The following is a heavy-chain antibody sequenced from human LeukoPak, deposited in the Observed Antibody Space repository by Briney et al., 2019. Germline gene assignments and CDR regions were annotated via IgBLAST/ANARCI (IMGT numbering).Heavy chain of an antibody. CDR3: SSYYRDY. Sequence: SETLSLTCTVSGGSISSSNYYWAWIRQPPGKGLEWIGEINHSGSTNYNPSLKSRVTISVDTSKNQFPLKLSSVTAADTAVYYCSSYYRDYWGQGTLVTVSS. J-gene: IGHJ4*02. V-gene: IGHV4-39*06. CDR1: GGSISSSNYY. D-gene: IGHD3-22*01. CDR2: INHSGST.